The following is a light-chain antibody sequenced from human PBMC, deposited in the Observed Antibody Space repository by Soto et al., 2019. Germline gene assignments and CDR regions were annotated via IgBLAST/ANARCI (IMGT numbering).Light chain of an antibody. CDR2: GNS. CDR3: QSYDSSLRGYV. J-gene: IGLJ1*01. V-gene: IGLV1-40*01. Sequence: QSVLTQPPSVSGAPGQRVTISCTGSSSNIGAGYGVHWYQQLPGTAPKLLIYGNSNRPSGVPDRFSGSKSGTSASLAITGLQAEDEADYSCQSYDSSLRGYVFGPGPKLTAL. CDR1: SSNIGAGYG.